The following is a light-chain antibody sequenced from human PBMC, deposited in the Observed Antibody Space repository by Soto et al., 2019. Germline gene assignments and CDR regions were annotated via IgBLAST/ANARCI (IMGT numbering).Light chain of an antibody. CDR2: GNS. CDR1: SSNIGAGYD. CDR3: QSYDSNLSGSGV. V-gene: IGLV1-40*01. J-gene: IGLJ2*01. Sequence: QSVLTQPPSVSGAPGQRVTISCTGSSSNIGAGYDVHWYQQLPGTAPKLLIYGNSNRPSGVPDRSSGSKSGTSASLAITGLHAEDEADYYCQSYDSNLSGSGVFGGGTKVTVL.